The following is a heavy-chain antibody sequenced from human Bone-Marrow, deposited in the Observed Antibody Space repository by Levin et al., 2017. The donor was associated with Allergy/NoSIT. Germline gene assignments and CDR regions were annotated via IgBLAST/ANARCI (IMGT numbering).Heavy chain of an antibody. Sequence: GASVKVSCAASGFTFSSYSMNWVRQAPGKGLEWVSSISSSSSYIYYADSVKGRFTISRDNAKNSLYLQMNSLRAEDTAVYYCARAPTSDTIFGVVIIPPLPSYYYYYGMDVWGQGTTVTVSS. CDR1: GFTFSSYS. CDR2: ISSSSSYI. V-gene: IGHV3-21*01. D-gene: IGHD3-3*01. CDR3: ARAPTSDTIFGVVIIPPLPSYYYYYGMDV. J-gene: IGHJ6*02.